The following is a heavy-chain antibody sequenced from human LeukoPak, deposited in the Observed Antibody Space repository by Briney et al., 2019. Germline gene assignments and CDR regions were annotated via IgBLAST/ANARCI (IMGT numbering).Heavy chain of an antibody. Sequence: GGSLRLSCVASGFTFSTYYMHWVRQAPGKGLEWVSCITSSGTDMYYADSVRGRFTISRDSAKNSLYLEINSLRVEDTAVYYCARDAYNSYDYWGQGTLVTVSS. CDR3: ARDAYNSYDY. J-gene: IGHJ4*02. V-gene: IGHV3-21*01. D-gene: IGHD5-24*01. CDR1: GFTFSTYY. CDR2: ITSSGTDM.